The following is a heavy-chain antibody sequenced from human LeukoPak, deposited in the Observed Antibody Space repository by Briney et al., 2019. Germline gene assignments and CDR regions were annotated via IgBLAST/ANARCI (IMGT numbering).Heavy chain of an antibody. CDR1: GGSFSGYY. V-gene: IGHV4-34*01. Sequence: SETLSLTCAVYGGSFSGYYWSWIRQPPGKGLEWVAEINHSGSTNYNPSLKSRVTISVDTSKNQFSLKLSSVTAADTAVYYCARADCGGDCYFWFDPWGQGTLVTVSS. CDR3: ARADCGGDCYFWFDP. J-gene: IGHJ5*02. CDR2: INHSGST. D-gene: IGHD2-21*02.